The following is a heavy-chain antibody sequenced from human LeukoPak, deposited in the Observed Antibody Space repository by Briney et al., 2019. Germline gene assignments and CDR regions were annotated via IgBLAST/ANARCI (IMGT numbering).Heavy chain of an antibody. CDR1: GFTFSSYG. D-gene: IGHD5-18*01. CDR2: IRYDGSNK. Sequence: PGGSLRLSCAASGFTFSSYGMHWVRQAPGKGLEWVAFIRYDGSNKYYADSVKGRFTISRDNSKNTLYLQMNGLRAEDTAVYYCAKGRSLRDTAMVDYWGQGTLVTVSS. CDR3: AKGRSLRDTAMVDY. V-gene: IGHV3-30*02. J-gene: IGHJ4*02.